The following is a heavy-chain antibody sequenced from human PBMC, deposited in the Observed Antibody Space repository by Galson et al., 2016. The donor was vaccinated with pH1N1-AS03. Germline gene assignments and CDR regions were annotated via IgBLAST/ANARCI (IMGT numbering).Heavy chain of an antibody. V-gene: IGHV3-48*01. CDR3: VRNRGSRGFHADWYFDV. CDR1: GFSFSSHW. CDR2: ISRESDAK. J-gene: IGHJ2*01. D-gene: IGHD2-15*01. Sequence: SLRLSCAASGFSFSSHWMRWVRRAPGKGLEWISSISRESDAKYYADSVKGRFTISRDNVETALYLQMDSLRGEDTAVYYCVRNRGSRGFHADWYFDVGGPGTVVSVSS.